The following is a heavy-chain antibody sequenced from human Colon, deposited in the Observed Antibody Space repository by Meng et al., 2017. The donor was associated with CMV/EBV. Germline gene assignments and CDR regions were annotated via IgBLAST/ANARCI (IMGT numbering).Heavy chain of an antibody. CDR3: TKDQGISGYTMDV. D-gene: IGHD5-24*01. CDR1: RFTLSKHD. V-gene: IGHV3-48*03. J-gene: IGHJ6*02. Sequence: GESLKISCSSSRFTLSKHDMNWFRQAPGKGLEWLSHINRGDSVIAYADSVKGRFTISRDIAKNSLYLQMNSLRVEDTALYYCTKDQGISGYTMDVWGQGTTVTVSS. CDR2: INRGDSVI.